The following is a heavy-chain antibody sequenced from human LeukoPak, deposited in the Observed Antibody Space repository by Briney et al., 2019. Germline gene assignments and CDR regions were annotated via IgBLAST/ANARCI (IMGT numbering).Heavy chain of an antibody. CDR2: INPNSGGT. V-gene: IGHV1-2*02. CDR1: GYTFTGYY. CDR3: ARESWFGESRGHEN. J-gene: IGHJ4*02. Sequence: ASVMVSCKASGYTFTGYYMHWVRQAPGQGLEWMGWINPNSGGTNYAQKFQGRVTMTRDTSISTAYMELSRLRSDDTAVYYCARESWFGESRGHENWGQGTLVTVSS. D-gene: IGHD3-10*01.